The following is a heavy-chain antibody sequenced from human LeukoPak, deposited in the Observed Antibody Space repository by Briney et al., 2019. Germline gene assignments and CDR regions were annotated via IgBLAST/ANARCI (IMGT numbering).Heavy chain of an antibody. Sequence: ASVKVFCKASGYTFTSYGISWVRQAPGQGLEWMGWISAHNGNTNYAQKLQGRVTMTTDTSTSTAYMELRSLRSGDTAVYYCARADGIYDSSGYYYHYFDYWGQGTLVTVSS. D-gene: IGHD3-22*01. CDR3: ARADGIYDSSGYYYHYFDY. CDR2: ISAHNGNT. J-gene: IGHJ4*02. CDR1: GYTFTSYG. V-gene: IGHV1-18*01.